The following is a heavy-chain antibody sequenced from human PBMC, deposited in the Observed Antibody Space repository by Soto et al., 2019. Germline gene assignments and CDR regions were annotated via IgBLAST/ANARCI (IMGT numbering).Heavy chain of an antibody. CDR1: GGSFSGYY. D-gene: IGHD3-3*01. CDR2: INHSGST. CDR3: VDFGVVSD. J-gene: IGHJ4*02. Sequence: SETLSLTCAVYGGSFSGYYWSWIRQPPGKGLEWIGEINHSGSTNYNPSLKSRVTISVDTSKNQFSLKLSSVTAAETAVYYCVDFGVVSDWGQGTLVTVS. V-gene: IGHV4-34*01.